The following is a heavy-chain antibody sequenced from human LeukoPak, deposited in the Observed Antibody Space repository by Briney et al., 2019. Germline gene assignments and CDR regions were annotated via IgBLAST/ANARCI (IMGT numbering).Heavy chain of an antibody. D-gene: IGHD7-27*01. CDR1: GGSFRGYY. CDR3: ARGVLGPYYFDL. J-gene: IGHJ2*01. Sequence: AETLSLTCAIYGGSFRGYYWSWIRQPPGKGLEWIGEIHYTGATNYKPSLKSRVTISGDPSKNQVSLRVSSVTAADTAVYYCARGVLGPYYFDLWGRGTLVTVSS. V-gene: IGHV4-34*01. CDR2: IHYTGAT.